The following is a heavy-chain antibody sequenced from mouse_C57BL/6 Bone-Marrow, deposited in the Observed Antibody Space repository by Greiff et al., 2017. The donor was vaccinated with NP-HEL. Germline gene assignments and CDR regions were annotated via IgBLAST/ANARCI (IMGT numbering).Heavy chain of an antibody. V-gene: IGHV1-54*01. CDR1: GYAFTNYL. CDR3: ARGRQSSYRYFDV. D-gene: IGHD1-1*01. Sequence: QVQLQQSGAELVRPGTSVKVSCKASGYAFTNYLIEWVKQRPGQGLEWIGVINPGSGGTNYNEKFKGKATLTADKSSSTAYMQLSSLTSEDSAVYFCARGRQSSYRYFDVWGTGTTVTVSS. J-gene: IGHJ1*03. CDR2: INPGSGGT.